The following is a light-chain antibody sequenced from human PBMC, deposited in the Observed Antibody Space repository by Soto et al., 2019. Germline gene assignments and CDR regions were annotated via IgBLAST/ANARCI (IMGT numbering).Light chain of an antibody. CDR3: QQYNGQSYT. J-gene: IGKJ2*01. CDR2: KAS. Sequence: DIQVTQSPSTLSASVGDRVTITCRASQSISTWLAWYQQKPGKAPKLLICKASSLESGVPSRFSGSGSGTEFTLTISSLQPDDFATYYCQQYNGQSYTFGQGTKLEI. CDR1: QSISTW. V-gene: IGKV1-5*03.